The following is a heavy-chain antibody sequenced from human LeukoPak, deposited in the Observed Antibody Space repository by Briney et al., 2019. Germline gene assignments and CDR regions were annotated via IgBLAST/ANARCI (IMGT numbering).Heavy chain of an antibody. V-gene: IGHV1-69*13. Sequence: GASVKVSCKASGGTFSSYAISWVRQAPGQGLEWMGGIIPIFGTANYAQKFQGRVTITADESTSTAYMELSSLRSEDTAAYYCARAGRYDGGGDIWGQGTMVTVSS. CDR3: ARAGRYDGGGDI. CDR2: IIPIFGTA. J-gene: IGHJ3*02. CDR1: GGTFSSYA. D-gene: IGHD3-16*01.